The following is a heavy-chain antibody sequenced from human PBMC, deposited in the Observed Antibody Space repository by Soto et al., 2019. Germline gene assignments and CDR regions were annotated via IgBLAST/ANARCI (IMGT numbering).Heavy chain of an antibody. J-gene: IGHJ3*02. D-gene: IGHD6-13*01. Sequence: QVQLVQSGTEEKKPGASVKVSCKASGYTFTNYGISWVRQAPGQGLEWLAWINTYNGHTNYAQKLQGRVTLTTDTSTSTAYMELRSLRSDDTAVYYCARDLLYSSRSTVRFDIWGQGTMVTVSS. CDR3: ARDLLYSSRSTVRFDI. CDR2: INTYNGHT. V-gene: IGHV1-18*01. CDR1: GYTFTNYG.